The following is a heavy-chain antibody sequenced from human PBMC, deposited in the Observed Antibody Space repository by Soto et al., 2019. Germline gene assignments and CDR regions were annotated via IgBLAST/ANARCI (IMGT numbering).Heavy chain of an antibody. V-gene: IGHV1-46*03. CDR3: ARDGPAHIVVVEDYYMDV. D-gene: IGHD2-15*01. CDR1: GYTFTSYY. CDR2: INPSGGST. J-gene: IGHJ6*03. Sequence: ASVKVSCKASGYTFTSYYMHWVRQAPGQGLEWMGIINPSGGSTSYAQKFQGRVTMTRDTSTSTVYMELSSLRSEDTAVYYCARDGPAHIVVVEDYYMDVWGKGTTVTVSS.